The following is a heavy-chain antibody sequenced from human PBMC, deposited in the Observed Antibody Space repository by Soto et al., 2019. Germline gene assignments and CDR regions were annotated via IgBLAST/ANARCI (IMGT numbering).Heavy chain of an antibody. J-gene: IGHJ2*01. Sequence: RALEWIGSIYYSGNTNYNPTLKSRVTISVDTSKNQFSLKLSSVTAADRAVYYCFLQAEFGIRDVGAVSAFLLNRSSDL. V-gene: IGHV4-59*08. D-gene: IGHD3-9*01. CDR3: FLQAEFGIRDVGAVSAFLLNRSSDL. CDR2: IYYSGNT.